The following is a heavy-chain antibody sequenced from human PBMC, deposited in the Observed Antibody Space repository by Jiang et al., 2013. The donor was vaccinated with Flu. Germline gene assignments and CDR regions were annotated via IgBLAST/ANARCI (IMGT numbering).Heavy chain of an antibody. V-gene: IGHV3-48*01. Sequence: SVKGRFTVSRDNAKSSLYLEMDSLRGEDTAVYYCARLTDSQYYYGMDVWGQGTTVTVSS. J-gene: IGHJ6*02. CDR3: ARLTDSQYYYGMDV. D-gene: IGHD1-20*01.